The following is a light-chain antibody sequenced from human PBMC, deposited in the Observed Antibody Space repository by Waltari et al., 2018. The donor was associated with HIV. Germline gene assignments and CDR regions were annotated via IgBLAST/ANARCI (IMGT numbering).Light chain of an antibody. V-gene: IGLV2-23*01. CDR1: SSDVGSYNL. CDR2: EDD. Sequence: SALTQPASVSGSPGQAITVSCTGSSSDVGSYNLVSWYQQHPCKAPKLMIYEDDKRHSGVSNRVSGSQSGNTASLTISRLQAEDEADYYCCSYAGSTTWLFGGGTKLTVL. J-gene: IGLJ3*02. CDR3: CSYAGSTTWL.